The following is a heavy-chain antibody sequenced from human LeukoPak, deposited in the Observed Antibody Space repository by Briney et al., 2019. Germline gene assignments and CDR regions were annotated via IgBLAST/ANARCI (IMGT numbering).Heavy chain of an antibody. CDR1: GGSISSSSYY. CDR3: AREDCSGGSCYGS. Sequence: SETLSLTCTVSGGSISSSSYYWGWIRQPPGKGLEWIGSIYYSGNTYYNPSLKSRVTISVDTSKNQFSLKLSSVTAADTAVYYCAREDCSGGSCYGSWGQGTLVTVSS. J-gene: IGHJ4*02. CDR2: IYYSGNT. V-gene: IGHV4-39*07. D-gene: IGHD2-15*01.